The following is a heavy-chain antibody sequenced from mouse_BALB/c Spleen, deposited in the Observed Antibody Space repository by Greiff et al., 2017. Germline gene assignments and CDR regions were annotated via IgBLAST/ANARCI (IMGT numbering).Heavy chain of an antibody. V-gene: IGHV1S81*02. D-gene: IGHD1-1*01. J-gene: IGHJ4*01. CDR3: AKYCGSSYGCYDALDY. CDR2: INPSNGGT. CDR1: GYTFTSYY. Sequence: QVQLQQPGAELVKPGASVKLSCKASGYTFTSYYMYWVKQRPGQGLEWIGGINPSNGGTNFNEKFKSKATLTVDKSSSTAYMQLSSLTSEDSAVYYGAKYCGSSYGCYDALDYWGQGTSVTVSS.